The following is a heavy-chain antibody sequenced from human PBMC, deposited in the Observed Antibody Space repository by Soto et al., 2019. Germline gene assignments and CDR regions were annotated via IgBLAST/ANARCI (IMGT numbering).Heavy chain of an antibody. V-gene: IGHV1-69*06. Sequence: QVQLVQSGAEVKKPGSSVKVSCKASGCTFSSYAISWVRQAPGQGLEWMGGIIPIFGTANYAQKFQGRVTITADKSTSTDYMELSSLRSEDTGVYYCARGRGYSSGWYRDYWGQGTLVTVSS. CDR2: IIPIFGTA. D-gene: IGHD6-19*01. J-gene: IGHJ4*02. CDR1: GCTFSSYA. CDR3: ARGRGYSSGWYRDY.